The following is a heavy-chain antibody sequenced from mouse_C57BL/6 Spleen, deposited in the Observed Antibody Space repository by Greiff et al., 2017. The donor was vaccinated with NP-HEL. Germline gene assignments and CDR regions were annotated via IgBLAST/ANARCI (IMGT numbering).Heavy chain of an antibody. CDR2: ISYDGSN. V-gene: IGHV3-6*01. CDR1: GYSITSGYY. CDR3: ARRWLLGAMDY. Sequence: DVQLQESGPGLVKPSQSLSLTCSVTGYSITSGYYWNWIRQFPGNKLEWMGYISYDGSNNYNPSLKNRISITRDTSKNQFFLKLNSVTTEDTATYYCARRWLLGAMDYWGQGTSVTVSS. J-gene: IGHJ4*01. D-gene: IGHD2-3*01.